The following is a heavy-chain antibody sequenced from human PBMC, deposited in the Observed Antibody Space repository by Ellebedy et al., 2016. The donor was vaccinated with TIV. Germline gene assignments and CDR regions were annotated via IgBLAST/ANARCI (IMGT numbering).Heavy chain of an antibody. V-gene: IGHV3-33*01. J-gene: IGHJ6*02. CDR3: ARVGKVVAATGYYYGMDV. D-gene: IGHD2-15*01. CDR1: GFTFSSYG. Sequence: GESLKISCAASGFTFSSYGMHWVRQAPGKGLEWVAVIWYDGSNKYYADSVKGRFTISRDNSKNTLYLQMNSLRAEDTAVYYCARVGKVVAATGYYYGMDVWGQGTTVTVSS. CDR2: IWYDGSNK.